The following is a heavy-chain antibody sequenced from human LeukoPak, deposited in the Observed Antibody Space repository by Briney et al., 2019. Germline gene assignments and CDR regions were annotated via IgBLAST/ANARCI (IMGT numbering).Heavy chain of an antibody. D-gene: IGHD2-15*01. CDR3: ASDRYCSGGTCLDAFDI. J-gene: IGHJ3*02. CDR2: INAGNGNT. V-gene: IGHV1-3*01. CDR1: GYTFTSYA. Sequence: ASVKASCKASGYTFTSYAMHWVRQAPGQRLEWMGWINAGNGNTKYSQKFQGRVTITRDTSASTAYMERSSLRSEDTAVYSSASDRYCSGGTCLDAFDIWGQGTMVTVSS.